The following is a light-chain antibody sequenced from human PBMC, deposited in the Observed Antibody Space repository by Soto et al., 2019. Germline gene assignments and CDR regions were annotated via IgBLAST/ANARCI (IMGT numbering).Light chain of an antibody. CDR1: QSVSSSY. Sequence: EIVLTQSPGTLSLSPGERATLSCRASQSVSSSYLAWYQQKPGQAPRLLIYRTSNRATGIPDRFSGSGSGTDFTLTISRLEPEDFAVYWCQQYDSSPRTFGRGTKVDIK. V-gene: IGKV3-20*01. J-gene: IGKJ1*01. CDR2: RTS. CDR3: QQYDSSPRT.